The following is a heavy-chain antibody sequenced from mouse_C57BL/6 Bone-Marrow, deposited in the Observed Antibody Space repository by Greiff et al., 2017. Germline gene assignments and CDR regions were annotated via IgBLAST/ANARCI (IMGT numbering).Heavy chain of an antibody. V-gene: IGHV1-42*01. CDR1: GYSFTGYY. CDR2: SNPSTGGT. J-gene: IGHJ3*01. Sequence: EVHLVESGPGLVQPGASVKISCKASGYSFTGYYMNWVKQSPEKSLEWIGESNPSTGGTTYNKKFKATGTLTVDKSSSTAYMQLKSLTAVDYAVYYCARNVRGSFAYWGQGTLVTVSA. CDR3: ARNVRGSFAY.